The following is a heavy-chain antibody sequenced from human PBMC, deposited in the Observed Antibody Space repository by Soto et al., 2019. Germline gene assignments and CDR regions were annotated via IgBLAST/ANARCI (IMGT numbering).Heavy chain of an antibody. CDR3: SSGGLHGYTNGGLSYFHS. Sequence: EVHLLESGGGLVQPGGSLRLSCAASELSSSNHAMTWVRQAPGKGLEWVSGIGGPDGGAYYADSVKGRFTTTRDNSRSTLYLEMNSLRVEDTAAYYCSSGGLHGYTNGGLSYFHSWGQGTLVTVSS. CDR1: ELSSSNHA. D-gene: IGHD5-18*01. J-gene: IGHJ4*02. CDR2: IGGPDGGA. V-gene: IGHV3-23*01.